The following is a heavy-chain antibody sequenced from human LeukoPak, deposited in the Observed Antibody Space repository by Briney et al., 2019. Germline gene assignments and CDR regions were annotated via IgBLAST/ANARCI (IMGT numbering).Heavy chain of an antibody. CDR1: GFTFSSYW. CDR3: ARVGSGRYAWDY. D-gene: IGHD6-19*01. CDR2: IKEDGSEK. J-gene: IGHJ4*02. Sequence: PGGSLRLSCAASGFTFSSYWMSWVRQAPGKGLEWVANIKEDGSEKYYVDSVKGRFTISRDNAKNSLYLQMNSLRAEDTAVFFCARVGSGRYAWDYWGQGTLVTVSS. V-gene: IGHV3-7*01.